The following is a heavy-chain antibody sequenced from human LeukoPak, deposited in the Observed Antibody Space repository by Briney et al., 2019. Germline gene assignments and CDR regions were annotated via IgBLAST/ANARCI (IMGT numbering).Heavy chain of an antibody. CDR1: GYTFTSYG. V-gene: IGHV1-2*02. CDR3: ARDLDLLRNDVNYYYYYMDV. Sequence: GASVKVSCKASGYTFTSYGISWVRQAPGQGLEWMGWINPNSGGTNYAQKFQGRVTMTRDTSISTAYMELSRLRSDDTAVYYCARDLDLLRNDVNYYYYYMDVWGKETTVTVSS. D-gene: IGHD1-1*01. CDR2: INPNSGGT. J-gene: IGHJ6*03.